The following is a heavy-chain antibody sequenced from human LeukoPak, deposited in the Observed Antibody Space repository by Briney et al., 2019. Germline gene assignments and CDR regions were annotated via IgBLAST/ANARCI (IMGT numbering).Heavy chain of an antibody. CDR3: ARVGDTPMAIDY. V-gene: IGHV3-21*01. J-gene: IGHJ4*02. CDR2: ISSSSSYI. Sequence: PGRSLSPSCAASGFTFSSYSMNWVRQAPGKGLEWVSSISSSSSYIYYADSVKGRFTISRDNAKNSLYLQMSSLRAEDTAVYYCARVGDTPMAIDYWGQGTLVTVPS. D-gene: IGHD5-18*01. CDR1: GFTFSSYS.